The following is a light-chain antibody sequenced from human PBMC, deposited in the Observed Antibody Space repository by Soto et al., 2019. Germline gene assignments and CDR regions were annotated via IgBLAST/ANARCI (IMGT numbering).Light chain of an antibody. Sequence: QSALAQPASVSGSPGQSITISCTATSSDVGAFNYVSWYQQHPGKAPTNLMIYEVTNLPSGVSNRFSGSKSGNTASLTISGLQAEDEADYYCSSYTSSSTYVFGNGTKVTVL. CDR2: EVT. CDR3: SSYTSSSTYV. V-gene: IGLV2-14*01. J-gene: IGLJ1*01. CDR1: SSDVGAFNY.